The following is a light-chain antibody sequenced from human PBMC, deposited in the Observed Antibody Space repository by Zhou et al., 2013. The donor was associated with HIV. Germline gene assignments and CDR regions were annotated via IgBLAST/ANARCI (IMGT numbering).Light chain of an antibody. V-gene: IGKV1-39*01. Sequence: DIQMTQSPSSLSASVGDRVTITCRASQSITTYLNWYQQKPGKAPELLIYGAVSLQSGVPSRFSGSGSGTDFTLTISSLQPEDFATYYCQQSYSTPQTFGQGTKVEIK. CDR1: QSITTY. CDR3: QQSYSTPQT. CDR2: GAV. J-gene: IGKJ1*01.